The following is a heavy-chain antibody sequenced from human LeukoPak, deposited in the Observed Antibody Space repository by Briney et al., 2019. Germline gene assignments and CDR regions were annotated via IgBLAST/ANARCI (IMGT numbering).Heavy chain of an antibody. Sequence: GGSLRLSCAASGFTSSNYWMNWVSQAPGKGLEWVSSISSSSSYIYYADSVKGRFTISRDNAKNSLYLQMNSLRAEDTAVYYCARDPKTYYYDSSGRSRGVFDYWGQGTLVTVSS. CDR1: GFTSSNYW. CDR2: ISSSSSYI. J-gene: IGHJ4*02. D-gene: IGHD3-22*01. V-gene: IGHV3-21*01. CDR3: ARDPKTYYYDSSGRSRGVFDY.